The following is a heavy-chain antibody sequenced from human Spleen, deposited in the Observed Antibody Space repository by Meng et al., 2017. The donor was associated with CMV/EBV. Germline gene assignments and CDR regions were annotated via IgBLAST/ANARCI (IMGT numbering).Heavy chain of an antibody. J-gene: IGHJ6*02. D-gene: IGHD3-22*01. V-gene: IGHV1-2*02. CDR1: GYTFTGYY. CDR2: INPNSGGT. Sequence: ASVKVSCKASGYTFTGYYMHWVRQAPGQGLEWMGWINPNSGGTNYAQKFQGRVTMTRGTSISTAYMELSRLRSDDTAVYYCARAGPGGYDSSGHRSLYYYYGMDVWGQGTTVTVSS. CDR3: ARAGPGGYDSSGHRSLYYYYGMDV.